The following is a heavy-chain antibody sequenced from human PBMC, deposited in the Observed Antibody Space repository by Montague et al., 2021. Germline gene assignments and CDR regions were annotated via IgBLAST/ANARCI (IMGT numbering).Heavy chain of an antibody. Sequence: RVSCVASGFPFSSYAMTWVRQAPGKGLEWVSLIVGNGGNTFYADSVRGRFTISRDNSKNTLYLQMNSLRADDTAAYYCAKRDSSGLHYFDYWGQGTLVTVSS. D-gene: IGHD6-19*01. CDR3: AKRDSSGLHYFDY. V-gene: IGHV3-23*01. CDR2: IVGNGGNT. J-gene: IGHJ4*02. CDR1: GFPFSSYA.